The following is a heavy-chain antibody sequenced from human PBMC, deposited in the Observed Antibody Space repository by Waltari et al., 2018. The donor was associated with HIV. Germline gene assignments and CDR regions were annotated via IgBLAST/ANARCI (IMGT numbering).Heavy chain of an antibody. D-gene: IGHD2-21*02. CDR2: RKKDESEK. Sequence: EVQLVESGGGLVQPGGSLRLSCAASGFTFSSYWMSWVRQAPGEGVEWVANRKKDESEKYYVDSVKGRFTISRNNAKNSLYLQMNSLRAEDTAVYYCVRDSRVTPYWGQGTLVTVSS. J-gene: IGHJ4*02. CDR1: GFTFSSYW. V-gene: IGHV3-7*01. CDR3: VRDSRVTPY.